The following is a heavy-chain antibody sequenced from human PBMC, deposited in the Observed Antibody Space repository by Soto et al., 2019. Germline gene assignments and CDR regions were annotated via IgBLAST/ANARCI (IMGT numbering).Heavy chain of an antibody. Sequence: QVTLKESGPVLVKLTETLTLTCTVSGFSLNNAKMGVSWIRQPPGKALEWLAHIFSNDEKSYSTSLTSRLTISKDTSKSQVVLTMTSMDPVDTATYYCARMWQPRGYYYYYAMDVWGQGTTVTVSS. J-gene: IGHJ6*02. CDR3: ARMWQPRGYYYYYAMDV. V-gene: IGHV2-26*01. D-gene: IGHD3-10*01. CDR2: IFSNDEK. CDR1: GFSLNNAKMG.